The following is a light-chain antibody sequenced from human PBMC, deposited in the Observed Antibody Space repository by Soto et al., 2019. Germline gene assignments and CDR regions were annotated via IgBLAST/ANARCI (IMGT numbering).Light chain of an antibody. V-gene: IGKV1-27*01. CDR1: QSISNH. Sequence: DIQMSQSRSSLSASVGDRVTITCRASQSISNHLAWYQQKPGKLPNLLIYAASILQSGVPSRFSGSGSGTDFTLTINSLQPEDVAIYYCQKFTSAPFTFGGGTKVDI. J-gene: IGKJ4*01. CDR3: QKFTSAPFT. CDR2: AAS.